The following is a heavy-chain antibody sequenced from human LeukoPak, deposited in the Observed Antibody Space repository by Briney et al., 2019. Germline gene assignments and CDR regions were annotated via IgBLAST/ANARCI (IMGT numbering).Heavy chain of an antibody. CDR3: AKGETRSGYRTNFDL. Sequence: GGSLRLSCAASGFTFDDYAMHWVRQAPGKGLEWVSLISGDGGSTYYADSVKGRFTISRDNRKNSLYLQMNSLRTEDTALYYCAKGETRSGYRTNFDLWGRATLVTVSS. V-gene: IGHV3-43*02. D-gene: IGHD3-22*01. CDR2: ISGDGGST. J-gene: IGHJ2*01. CDR1: GFTFDDYA.